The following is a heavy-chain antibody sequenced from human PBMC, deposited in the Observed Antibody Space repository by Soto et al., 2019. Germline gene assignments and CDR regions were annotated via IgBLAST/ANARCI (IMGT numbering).Heavy chain of an antibody. Sequence: ASVKVSCKASGYTFTGYYMHWVRQAPGQGLEWMGWINPNNGGTNYAQKFQGRVTVTRDTSISTAYMELSRLRSDDTAVYYCAXREWELLGGYYYYGMDVWGQGTTVTVSS. CDR3: AXREWELLGGYYYYGMDV. CDR2: INPNNGGT. J-gene: IGHJ6*02. D-gene: IGHD1-26*01. CDR1: GYTFTGYY. V-gene: IGHV1-2*02.